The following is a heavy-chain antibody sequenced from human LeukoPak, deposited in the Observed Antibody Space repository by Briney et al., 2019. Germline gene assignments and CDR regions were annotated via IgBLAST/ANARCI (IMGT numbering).Heavy chain of an antibody. CDR1: GGSISGLNFY. Sequence: SETLSLTCTVSGGSISGLNFYWGWIRPPLGQELVWIGSIFYGGTTYSNPSLESRFTISVDTYKNQFSLKLNSVTAAVTAIYYCASDRSISWYYFWGQGTLVTVSS. J-gene: IGHJ4*02. CDR2: IFYGGTT. V-gene: IGHV4-39*01. D-gene: IGHD6-13*01. CDR3: ASDRSISWYYF.